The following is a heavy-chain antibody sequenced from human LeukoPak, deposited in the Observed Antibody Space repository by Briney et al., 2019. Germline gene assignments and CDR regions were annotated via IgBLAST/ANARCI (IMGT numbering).Heavy chain of an antibody. D-gene: IGHD6-19*01. V-gene: IGHV3-23*01. J-gene: IGHJ4*02. CDR2: ISGSGGST. CDR1: GFTFSSYA. CDR3: AKGLGIAVAGNFDY. Sequence: PGGSLRLSCADSGFTFSSYAMSWVRQAPGKGLEWVSAISGSGGSTYYADSVKGRFTISRDNSKNTLYLQMNSLRAEDTAVYYCAKGLGIAVAGNFDYWGQGTLVTVSS.